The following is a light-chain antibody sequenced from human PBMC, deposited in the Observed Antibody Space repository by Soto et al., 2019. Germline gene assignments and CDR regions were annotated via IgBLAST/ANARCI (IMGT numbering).Light chain of an antibody. CDR3: QQYYSYPRT. Sequence: AIGMTQSPSSLSVSTGDRVTITCRASQGISSYLAWYQQKPGQAPKLLIYAASTLPTGIPSRFSGSGSGTEFTLTISCLQSEDFATYYCQQYYSYPRTFGQGTKVEIK. CDR1: QGISSY. CDR2: AAS. V-gene: IGKV1-8*01. J-gene: IGKJ1*01.